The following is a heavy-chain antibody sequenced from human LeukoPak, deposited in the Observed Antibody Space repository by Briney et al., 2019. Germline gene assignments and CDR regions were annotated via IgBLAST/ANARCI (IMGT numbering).Heavy chain of an antibody. J-gene: IGHJ4*02. D-gene: IGHD1-26*01. Sequence: PGGSLRLSCAASGFTFSSYSMNWVRQAPGKGLEWVSYISSSSSTIYYADSVKGRFTISRDNAKNSLYLQMNSLRAEDTAVYYCARDLSGSYYLRSVDYWGQGTLVTVSS. CDR3: ARDLSGSYYLRSVDY. V-gene: IGHV3-48*04. CDR2: ISSSSSTI. CDR1: GFTFSSYS.